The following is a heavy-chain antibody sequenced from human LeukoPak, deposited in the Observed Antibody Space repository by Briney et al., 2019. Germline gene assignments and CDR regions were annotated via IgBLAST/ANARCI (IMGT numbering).Heavy chain of an antibody. CDR1: GFTFSSYG. D-gene: IGHD3-3*01. CDR3: ARDQYDTWSRRGNFDS. Sequence: GGSLRLSCAASGFTFSSYGMHWVRQAPGKGLEWVAVIWYDGSNKYYADSVKGRFTISRDNSKNTLYLQMNSLRAEDTAVFYCARDQYDTWSRRGNFDSWGQGTLVIVSS. J-gene: IGHJ4*02. V-gene: IGHV3-33*01. CDR2: IWYDGSNK.